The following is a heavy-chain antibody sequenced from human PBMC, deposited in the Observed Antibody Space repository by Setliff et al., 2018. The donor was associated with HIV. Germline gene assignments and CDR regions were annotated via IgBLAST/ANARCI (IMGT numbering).Heavy chain of an antibody. J-gene: IGHJ1*01. V-gene: IGHV1-3*01. D-gene: IGHD3-3*01. CDR2: INAGNGNT. CDR3: AVTIFGVVTHGYFQH. Sequence: VASVKVSCKASGYTFTSYAMHWVRQAPGQRLEWMGWINAGNGNTKYSQKFQGRVTITRDTSASTAYMELSSLRSEDTAVYYCAVTIFGVVTHGYFQHWGQGTLVTVSS. CDR1: GYTFTSYA.